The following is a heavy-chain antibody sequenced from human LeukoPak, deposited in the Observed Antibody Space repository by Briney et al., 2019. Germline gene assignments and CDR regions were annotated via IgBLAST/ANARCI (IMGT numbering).Heavy chain of an antibody. V-gene: IGHV1-69*13. D-gene: IGHD5-18*01. J-gene: IGHJ4*02. CDR3: ARHVDTAMVTLDY. CDR1: GGTFSSYA. Sequence: SVTVSCKASGGTFSSYAISWVRQAPGQGLEWMGGIIPIFGTANYAQKFQGRVTITADESTSTAYMELSSLRSEDTAVYYCARHVDTAMVTLDYWGQGTLVTVSS. CDR2: IIPIFGTA.